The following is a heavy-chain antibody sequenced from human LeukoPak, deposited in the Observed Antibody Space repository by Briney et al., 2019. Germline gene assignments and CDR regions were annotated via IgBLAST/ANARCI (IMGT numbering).Heavy chain of an antibody. D-gene: IGHD3-3*01. J-gene: IGHJ6*03. Sequence: SQTLSLTCAISGDSVSSNSAAWNWIRQSPSRGLEWLGMTYYRSKWYNDYAVSVESRITINLDTSKNQFSLKVSFVSAADTAVYYCARTTFWSGRSPDYHHCYMDVWGKGTTVTVSS. CDR2: TYYRSKWYN. CDR3: ARTTFWSGRSPDYHHCYMDV. CDR1: GDSVSSNSAA. V-gene: IGHV6-1*01.